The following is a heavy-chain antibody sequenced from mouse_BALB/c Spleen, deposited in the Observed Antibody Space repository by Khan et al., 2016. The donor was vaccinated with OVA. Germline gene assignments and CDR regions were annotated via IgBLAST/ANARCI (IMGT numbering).Heavy chain of an antibody. J-gene: IGHJ3*01. Sequence: QVQLQQPGAELVRPGASVKLSCKASGYTFTSYWMNWVKQRPGHGLEWIGRIDPSDSETHYNQIFKDKATLTVDTSSTTAYMQLSSLTSEYSAVYYCARREKYGYDPSWFAYWGQGTLVTVSA. CDR2: IDPSDSET. CDR1: GYTFTSYW. D-gene: IGHD2-2*01. V-gene: IGHV1-61*01. CDR3: ARREKYGYDPSWFAY.